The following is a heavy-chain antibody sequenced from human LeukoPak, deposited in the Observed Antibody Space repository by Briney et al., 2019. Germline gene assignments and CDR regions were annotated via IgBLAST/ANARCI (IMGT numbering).Heavy chain of an antibody. CDR2: IYHSGST. CDR1: GGSISSSNW. D-gene: IGHD2-2*02. J-gene: IGHJ5*02. CDR3: ARGRRRCSSTSCYISSSWFDP. V-gene: IGHV4-4*02. Sequence: SETLSLTCAVSGGSISSSNWWSWVRQPPGKGLEWIGEIYHSGSTNYNPSLKSRVTISVDTSKNQFSLKLSSVTAADTAVYYCARGRRRCSSTSCYISSSWFDPWGQGTLVTVSS.